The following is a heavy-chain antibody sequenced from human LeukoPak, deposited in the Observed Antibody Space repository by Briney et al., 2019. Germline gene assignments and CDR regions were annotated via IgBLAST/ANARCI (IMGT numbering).Heavy chain of an antibody. CDR3: ARYYGSGTPWFDP. CDR1: GGSISSGDYY. CDR2: IYYSGST. Sequence: NPSETPSLTCTVSGGSISSGDYYWSWIRQPPGKGLEWIGYIYYSGSTYYNPSLKSRVTISVDTSKNQFSLKLSSVTAADTAVYYCARYYGSGTPWFDPWGQGTLVTVSS. D-gene: IGHD3-10*01. V-gene: IGHV4-30-4*01. J-gene: IGHJ5*02.